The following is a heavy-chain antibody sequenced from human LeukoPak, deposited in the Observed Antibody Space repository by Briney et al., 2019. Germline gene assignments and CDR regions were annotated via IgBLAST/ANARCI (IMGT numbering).Heavy chain of an antibody. CDR2: MTASSVTF. Sequence: GGSLRLSCEVSGFTFSSYAMNCVREVPGRGLEWIAYMTASSVTFYYADSVRGRFTISRDNAKNSLFLQMDSLTVEDTAVYYCVRSLTGYDPLSAFWGHGTLVTVSS. V-gene: IGHV3-48*03. CDR1: GFTFSSYA. J-gene: IGHJ4*01. D-gene: IGHD3-9*01. CDR3: VRSLTGYDPLSAF.